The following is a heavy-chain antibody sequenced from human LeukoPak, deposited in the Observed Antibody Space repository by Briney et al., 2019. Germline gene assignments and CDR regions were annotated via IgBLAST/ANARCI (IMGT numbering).Heavy chain of an antibody. V-gene: IGHV4-39*02. CDR1: GGSISSSSYY. J-gene: IGHJ4*02. CDR2: IYYSGST. CDR3: ARERDGSGTQRGLDY. Sequence: SETLSLTCTVSGGSISSSSYYWGWIRQPPGKGLEWIGSIYYSGSTYYIPSLKSRVTISVDTSKNQFSLKLSSVTAADTAVYYCARERDGSGTQRGLDYWGQGTLVTVSS. D-gene: IGHD3-10*01.